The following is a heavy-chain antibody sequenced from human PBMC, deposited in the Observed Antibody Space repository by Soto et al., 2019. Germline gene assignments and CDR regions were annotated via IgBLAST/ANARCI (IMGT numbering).Heavy chain of an antibody. Sequence: QVQLQESGPGLVKPSETLSLTCTVSGGSISSSYWSWIRQPAGKGLECIGRIYTSGSTNYNPSLKSRVTMSVDTSKNQFSLKLTSVTAADTAVYYCARDVYGSTTSGDYYYYGMDVWGQGTTVTVSS. CDR1: GGSISSSY. D-gene: IGHD2-2*01. J-gene: IGHJ6*02. CDR3: ARDVYGSTTSGDYYYYGMDV. CDR2: IYTSGST. V-gene: IGHV4-4*07.